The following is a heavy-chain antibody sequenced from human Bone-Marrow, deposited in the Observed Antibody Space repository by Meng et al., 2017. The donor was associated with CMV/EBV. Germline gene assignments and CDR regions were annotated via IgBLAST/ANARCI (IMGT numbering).Heavy chain of an antibody. Sequence: GESLKISCAASGFTFSSYAMHWVRQAPGKGLEWVAVISYDGSNKYYADSVKGRFTISRDNSKNTLYVQMNSLRVEDTAVYYCARDVSSRWFPMDVWGHGTTVTVSS. CDR3: ARDVSSRWFPMDV. J-gene: IGHJ6*02. D-gene: IGHD6-13*01. V-gene: IGHV3-30-3*01. CDR1: GFTFSSYA. CDR2: ISYDGSNK.